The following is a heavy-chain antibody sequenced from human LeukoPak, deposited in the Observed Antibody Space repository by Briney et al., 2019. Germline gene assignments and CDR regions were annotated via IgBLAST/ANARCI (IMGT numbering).Heavy chain of an antibody. CDR1: GGSISSSSYY. CDR3: ARHSRAARGYSGYDLSYFDY. Sequence: PSETLSLTCTVSGGSISSSSYYWGWIRQPPGKGLEWIGSIYYSGSTYYNPSLKSRVTISVDTSKNQFSLKLSSVTAADTAVYYCARHSRAARGYSGYDLSYFDYWGQGTLVTVSS. CDR2: IYYSGST. J-gene: IGHJ4*02. D-gene: IGHD5-12*01. V-gene: IGHV4-39*01.